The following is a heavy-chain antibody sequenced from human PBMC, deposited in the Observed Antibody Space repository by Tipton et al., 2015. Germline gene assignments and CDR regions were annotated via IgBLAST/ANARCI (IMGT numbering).Heavy chain of an antibody. CDR3: ARTYYYEDWYFDL. V-gene: IGHV3-23*01. Sequence: GSLRLSCAASGFTFRNYAMTWVRQAPGKGLEWVSAISGSGSTTYYADSVKGRFTISRDNSKNTLYLQMNSLRDEDTAVYYCARTYYYEDWYFDLWGRGTLVTVSS. D-gene: IGHD3-22*01. CDR1: GFTFRNYA. J-gene: IGHJ2*01. CDR2: ISGSGSTT.